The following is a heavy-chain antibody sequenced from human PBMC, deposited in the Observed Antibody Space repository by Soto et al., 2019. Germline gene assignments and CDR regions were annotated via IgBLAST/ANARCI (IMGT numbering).Heavy chain of an antibody. CDR2: MSHSGGT. V-gene: IGHV4-34*01. CDR3: ARVERGTATTVVDAFDI. Sequence: QVQLQQWGAGLLKPSETLSLTCAVYGGFVSSGSYYWSWIRQPPGKGLEWIGEMSHSGGTHFNPCLKSRVTISVDTSKNQFSLKMCSVTAADTALYYCARVERGTATTVVDAFDIWGPGTMVTVSS. CDR1: GGFVSSGSYY. J-gene: IGHJ3*02. D-gene: IGHD1-1*01.